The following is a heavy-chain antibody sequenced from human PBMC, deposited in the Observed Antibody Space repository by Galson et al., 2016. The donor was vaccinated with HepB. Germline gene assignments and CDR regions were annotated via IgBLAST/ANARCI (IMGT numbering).Heavy chain of an antibody. CDR1: GFTFSSYS. J-gene: IGHJ5*02. CDR2: ISSRSSYI. V-gene: IGHV3-21*01. CDR3: ARDRHYYGSGTMPWFDP. D-gene: IGHD3-10*01. Sequence: SLRLSCAASGFTFSSYSMNWVRQAPGKGLEWVSSISSRSSYIYYADSVKGRFTISRDNAKNSLYLQMNSLRAEDTAVYYCARDRHYYGSGTMPWFDPWGQGTLVTVSS.